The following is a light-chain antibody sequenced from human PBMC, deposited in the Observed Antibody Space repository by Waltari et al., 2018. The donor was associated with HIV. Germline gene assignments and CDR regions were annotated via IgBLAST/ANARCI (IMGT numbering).Light chain of an antibody. CDR3: QSADSSGTWV. V-gene: IGLV3-25*03. CDR2: QDT. J-gene: IGLJ3*02. CDR1: ALPKQF. Sequence: SFELTQPPSVSVSPGQTARITCSGDALPKQFAYWYQQKPGQAPVLIIHQDTERPAGIPERFSGSSSGTRVTLTVSGVQAEDEADYYCQSADSSGTWVFGGGTKLTVL.